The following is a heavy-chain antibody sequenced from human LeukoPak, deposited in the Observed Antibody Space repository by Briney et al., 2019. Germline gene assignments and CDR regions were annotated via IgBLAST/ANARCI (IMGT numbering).Heavy chain of an antibody. J-gene: IGHJ5*02. D-gene: IGHD3-22*01. Sequence: SETLSLTCAVSGGSISSGGYSWSWIRQPPGKGLEWIGYIYHSGSTYYNPSLRSRVTISVDRSKNQFSLRLTSVTAADTAVYYCAREGYYDSSGYNWFDPWGQGTLVTVSS. CDR2: IYHSGST. CDR3: AREGYYDSSGYNWFDP. CDR1: GGSISSGGYS. V-gene: IGHV4-30-2*01.